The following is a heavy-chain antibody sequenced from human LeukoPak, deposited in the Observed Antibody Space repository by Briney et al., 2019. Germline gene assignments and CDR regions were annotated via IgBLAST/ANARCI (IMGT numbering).Heavy chain of an antibody. V-gene: IGHV3-20*04. CDR3: ARDSISHDAFDI. CDR1: GFTFDDYG. J-gene: IGHJ3*02. D-gene: IGHD2-2*01. Sequence: GGSLRLSCAASGFTFDDYGMSWVRHAPGKGLEWVSGINWNGGSTGYADSVKGRFTISRDNAKNSLYLQMNSLRAEDTALYYCARDSISHDAFDIWGQGRMVTVSS. CDR2: INWNGGST.